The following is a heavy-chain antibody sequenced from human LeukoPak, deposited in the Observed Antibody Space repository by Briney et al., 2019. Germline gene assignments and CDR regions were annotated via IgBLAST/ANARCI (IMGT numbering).Heavy chain of an antibody. V-gene: IGHV4-34*01. J-gene: IGHJ6*02. Sequence: SETLSLTCAVYGGSFSGYYWSWIRQPPGKGLEWIGEINHSGSTNYNPSLKSRVTISVDTSKNQFSLKLSSVTAADTAVYYCARDSLYSSSSYYYYYGMDVWGQGTTVTVSS. D-gene: IGHD6-13*01. CDR3: ARDSLYSSSSYYYYYGMDV. CDR1: GGSFSGYY. CDR2: INHSGST.